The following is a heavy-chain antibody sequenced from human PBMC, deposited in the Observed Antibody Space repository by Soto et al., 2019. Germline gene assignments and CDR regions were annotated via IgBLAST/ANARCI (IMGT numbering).Heavy chain of an antibody. D-gene: IGHD2-2*02. Sequence: LRLSCAASGFTFDDYAMHWVRQAPGKGLEWVSGISWNSGSIGYADSVKGRFTISRDNAKNSLYLQMNSLRAEDTALYYCAKDAYCSSTSCYTGVGWGQGTLVTVSS. CDR2: ISWNSGSI. CDR3: AKDAYCSSTSCYTGVG. V-gene: IGHV3-9*01. J-gene: IGHJ4*02. CDR1: GFTFDDYA.